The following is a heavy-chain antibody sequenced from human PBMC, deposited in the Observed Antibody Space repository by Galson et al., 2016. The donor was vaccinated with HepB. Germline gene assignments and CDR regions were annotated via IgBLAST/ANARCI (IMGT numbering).Heavy chain of an antibody. D-gene: IGHD3-22*01. CDR2: IDPSDSYT. Sequence: QSGAEVKKPGESLMISCQASGYSFTSYWISWVRQMPGKGLEWMGRIDPSDSYTNYSPSFQGHVTISTDKSISTAYLQWSSLRASDTAMYYCARHPFPYYYDSSGYFHGEGYYFDYWGQGTPVTVSS. J-gene: IGHJ4*02. CDR1: GYSFTSYW. V-gene: IGHV5-10-1*01. CDR3: ARHPFPYYYDSSGYFHGEGYYFDY.